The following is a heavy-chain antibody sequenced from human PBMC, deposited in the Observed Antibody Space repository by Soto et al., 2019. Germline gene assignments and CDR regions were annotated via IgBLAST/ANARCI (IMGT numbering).Heavy chain of an antibody. CDR2: INHSGST. J-gene: IGHJ6*02. Sequence: SETLSLSCAIYGGSFSGYYWSWIRQPPGKGLEWIGEINHSGSTNYNPSLKSRVTISVDTSKNQFSLKLSSVTAADTAVYYCARTTVTTVYYYYGMDVWGQGTTVTVSS. V-gene: IGHV4-34*01. CDR1: GGSFSGYY. D-gene: IGHD4-17*01. CDR3: ARTTVTTVYYYYGMDV.